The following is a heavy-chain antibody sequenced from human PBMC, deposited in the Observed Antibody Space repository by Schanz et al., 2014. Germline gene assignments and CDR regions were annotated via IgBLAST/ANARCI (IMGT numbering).Heavy chain of an antibody. Sequence: QVQLQESGPRLVKPSQTLSLTCTVSGGSISSGAYSWSWIRQPPGKRPEWIGYIYSSGSTYYNPSLKSRVSMSTDTSKNQFSLKLSSVTAADTAVYYCARDRGMTTSDYYYGMDVWGQGTTVTVSS. J-gene: IGHJ6*02. V-gene: IGHV4-30-4*07. CDR2: IYSSGST. CDR1: GGSISSGAYS. D-gene: IGHD4-17*01. CDR3: ARDRGMTTSDYYYGMDV.